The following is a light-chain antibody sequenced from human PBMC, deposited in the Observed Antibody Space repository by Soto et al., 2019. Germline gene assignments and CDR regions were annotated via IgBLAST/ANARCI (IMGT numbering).Light chain of an antibody. V-gene: IGKV3-20*01. CDR1: QSVSSNF. Sequence: EIVLTQSPCTLSLSPGERATLSCRASQSVSSNFLAWYQQKPAQAPRLLIYGASSRATGIPDRFSGSGSGTDFTLTISRLEPEDFAVYYCQHYGGSSRTFGQGTKVDIK. CDR2: GAS. J-gene: IGKJ1*01. CDR3: QHYGGSSRT.